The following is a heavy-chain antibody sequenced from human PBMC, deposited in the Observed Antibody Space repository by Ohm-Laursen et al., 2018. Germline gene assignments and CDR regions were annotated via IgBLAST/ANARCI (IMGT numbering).Heavy chain of an antibody. CDR1: GGSISSYY. D-gene: IGHD7-27*01. V-gene: IGHV4-34*01. CDR2: INHSGST. CDR3: ARGGEAGDRY. Sequence: SDTLSLTWTVSGGSISSYYWSWIRQPPGKGLEWIGEINHSGSTNYNPSLKSRVTISVDTSKNQFSLKLSSVTAADTAVYYCARGGEAGDRYWGQGTLVTVSS. J-gene: IGHJ4*02.